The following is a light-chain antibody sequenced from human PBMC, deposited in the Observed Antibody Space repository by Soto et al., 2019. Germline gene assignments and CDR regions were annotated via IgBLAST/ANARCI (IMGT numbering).Light chain of an antibody. CDR1: QSVSSY. CDR2: DAS. CDR3: LRRSNWPWT. V-gene: IGKV3-11*01. Sequence: EIVLTQSPATLSLSPGERATLSCRASQSVSSYLAWYQQKPGQAPRLLIYDASNRATGIPARFSGSGSGTDFTLSISSLEPEGFAVYYCLRRSNWPWTFGQGTKVEI. J-gene: IGKJ1*01.